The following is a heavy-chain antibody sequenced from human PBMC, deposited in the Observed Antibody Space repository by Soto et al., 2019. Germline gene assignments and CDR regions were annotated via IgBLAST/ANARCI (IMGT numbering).Heavy chain of an antibody. CDR2: ISGSGGST. Sequence: PGGSLRLSCAASGFTFGSYAMSWVRQAPGKGLEWVSAISGSGGSTYYADSVKGRFTISRDNSKNTLYLQMNSLRAEDTAVYYCAKDNGVVVSVYYFDYWGQGTLVTVSS. V-gene: IGHV3-23*01. CDR1: GFTFGSYA. J-gene: IGHJ4*02. CDR3: AKDNGVVVSVYYFDY. D-gene: IGHD2-15*01.